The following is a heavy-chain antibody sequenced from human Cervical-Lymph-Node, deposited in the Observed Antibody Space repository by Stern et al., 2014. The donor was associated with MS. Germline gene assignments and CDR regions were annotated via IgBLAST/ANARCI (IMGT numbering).Heavy chain of an antibody. D-gene: IGHD1-26*01. CDR3: ARDNRRATGWFDP. J-gene: IGHJ5*02. V-gene: IGHV3-33*01. CDR2: KRYDGSNK. CDR1: GFTFSSYG. Sequence: VQLVQSGGGVVQPGRSLRLSCAASGFTFSSYGMHWVRQAPGKGLEWVEVKRYDGSNKYYADSVKGRFTISRDNSKNTLYLQMNSLRAEDTAVYYCARDNRRATGWFDPWGQGTLVTVSS.